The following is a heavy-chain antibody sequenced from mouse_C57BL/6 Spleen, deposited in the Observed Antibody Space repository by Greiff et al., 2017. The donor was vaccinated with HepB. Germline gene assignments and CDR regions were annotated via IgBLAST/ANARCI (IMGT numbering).Heavy chain of an antibody. CDR2: IHPNSGST. Sequence: VQLQQPGAELVKPGASVKLSCKASGYTFTSYWMHWVKQRPGQGLEWIGMIHPNSGSTNYNEKFKSKATLTVDKSSSTAYMQLSSLTSEDSAVYYCARSTTVVAKGYFDVWGTGTTVTVSS. CDR3: ARSTTVVAKGYFDV. CDR1: GYTFTSYW. J-gene: IGHJ1*03. V-gene: IGHV1-64*01. D-gene: IGHD1-1*01.